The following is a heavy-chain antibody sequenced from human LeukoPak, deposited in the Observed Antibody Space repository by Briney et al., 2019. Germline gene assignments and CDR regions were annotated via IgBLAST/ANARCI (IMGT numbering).Heavy chain of an antibody. V-gene: IGHV3-7*01. CDR2: MRVDGDEK. J-gene: IGHJ4*02. D-gene: IGHD3-22*01. CDR3: ATSSGWRFDY. Sequence: PGGSLRLSCVASGFTLSSYWMSWVRQAPGKGLEWVANMRVDGDEKYYVDSVKGRFTISRDNAKNSLWLRMNSLRAEDTAVYCATSSGWRFDYWGQGALVAVSS. CDR1: GFTLSSYW.